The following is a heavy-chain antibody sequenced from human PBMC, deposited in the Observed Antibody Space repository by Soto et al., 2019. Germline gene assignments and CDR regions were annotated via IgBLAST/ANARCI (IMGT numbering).Heavy chain of an antibody. CDR2: ISSSGSTI. J-gene: IGHJ4*02. CDR3: ASSGDYSNYDVDY. Sequence: GGSLRHSCAASGFTFSDYYMSWIRQAPGKGLEWVSYISSSGSTIYYADSVKGRFTISRDNAKNSLYLQMNSLRAEDTAVYYCASSGDYSNYDVDYWGQGTLVTVSS. D-gene: IGHD4-4*01. CDR1: GFTFSDYY. V-gene: IGHV3-11*01.